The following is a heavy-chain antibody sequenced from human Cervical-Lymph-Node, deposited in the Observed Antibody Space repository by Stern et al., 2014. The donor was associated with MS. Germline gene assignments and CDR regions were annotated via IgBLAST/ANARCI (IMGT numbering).Heavy chain of an antibody. J-gene: IGHJ4*02. CDR3: ARLEGTVTFDY. V-gene: IGHV4-39*01. Sequence: QLQLQESGPGLVKPSETLSLTCTVSGGSISSSSYYWGWIRQPPGKGLEWIGSIYYSGSTYYNPSLQSRVTISVDTSKNQFSLQLGSVTAADTAVYYCARLEGTVTFDYWGQGTLVTVSS. D-gene: IGHD4-17*01. CDR2: IYYSGST. CDR1: GGSISSSSYY.